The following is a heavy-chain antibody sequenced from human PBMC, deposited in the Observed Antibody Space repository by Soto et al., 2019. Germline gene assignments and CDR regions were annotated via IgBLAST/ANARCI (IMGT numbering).Heavy chain of an antibody. CDR3: AREEGCSSTSCYAGWFDP. CDR2: MNPNSGNT. V-gene: IGHV1-8*01. Sequence: QVQLVQSGAEVKKPGASVKVSCKASGYTFTSYDINWVRQATGQGLEWMGWMNPNSGNTGYAQKFQGRVTMTRNTSISTAYMELSSLRSEDTAVYYCAREEGCSSTSCYAGWFDPWGQGTLVTVSS. D-gene: IGHD2-2*01. J-gene: IGHJ5*02. CDR1: GYTFTSYD.